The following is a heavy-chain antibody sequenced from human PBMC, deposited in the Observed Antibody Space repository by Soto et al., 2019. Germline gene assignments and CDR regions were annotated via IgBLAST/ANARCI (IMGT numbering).Heavy chain of an antibody. D-gene: IGHD2-15*01. CDR3: ARERPESGAYYIHH. CDR1: GGSISSYY. Sequence: SETLSLTCTVSGGSISSYYWSWIRQPPGKGLEWTGYIYYSGSTNYNPSLKSRVTISVDKSQNQFSLKLSSVNAADTAVYYCARERPESGAYYIHHRGQGTLVTV. V-gene: IGHV4-59*01. CDR2: IYYSGST. J-gene: IGHJ1*01.